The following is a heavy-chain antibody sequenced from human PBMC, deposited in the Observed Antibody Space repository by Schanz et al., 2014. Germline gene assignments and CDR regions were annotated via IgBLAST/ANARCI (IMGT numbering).Heavy chain of an antibody. Sequence: EVQLVESGGGVVQPGRSLRLSCAASGFTFSTHAMHWVRQAPGKGLEWVSSISGDHRNTFYADSVKGRFTISRDNSKNTLYLQMNSLRAEDTAIYYCAKDAPYPFDLWGRGTLITVSS. CDR1: GFTFSTHA. J-gene: IGHJ2*01. V-gene: IGHV3-23*04. CDR3: AKDAPYPFDL. CDR2: ISGDHRNT.